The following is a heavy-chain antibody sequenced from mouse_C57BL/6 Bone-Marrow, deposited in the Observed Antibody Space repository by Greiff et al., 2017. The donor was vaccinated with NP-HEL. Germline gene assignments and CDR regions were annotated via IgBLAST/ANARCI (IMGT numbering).Heavy chain of an antibody. CDR3: ARWMGGRDYFDY. CDR1: GYTFTNYW. V-gene: IGHV1-63*01. D-gene: IGHD2-3*01. Sequence: QVHVKQSGAELVRPGTSVKMSCKASGYTFTNYWIGWAKPRPGHGLEWIGDLYPGGGYTNYNEKFKGKATLTADKSSSTAYLQFSSLTSEDSAIYYCARWMGGRDYFDYGGKGTTLTVSS. CDR2: LYPGGGYT. J-gene: IGHJ2*01.